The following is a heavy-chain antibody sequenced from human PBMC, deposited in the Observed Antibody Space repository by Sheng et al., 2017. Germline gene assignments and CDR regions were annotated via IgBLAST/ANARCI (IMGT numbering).Heavy chain of an antibody. CDR2: VSHNGNT. Sequence: QVQLQESGPGLVKPSETLSLTCSVSGYSIISSSYWGWIRQPPGKGLEWIASVSHNGNTYYTPSLKSRLTVSVDTSRNQFSLKVTSVTAADTAVYYCSXGNVGFGSALTFDPWGQGTLGHRSPQ. V-gene: IGHV4-38-2*01. J-gene: IGHJ5*02. CDR1: GYSIISSSY. D-gene: IGHD3-10*01. CDR3: SXGNVGFGSALTFDP.